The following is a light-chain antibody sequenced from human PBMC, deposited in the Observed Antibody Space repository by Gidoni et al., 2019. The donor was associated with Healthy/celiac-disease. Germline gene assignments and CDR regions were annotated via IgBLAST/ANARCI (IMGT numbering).Light chain of an antibody. J-gene: IGKJ4*01. CDR2: DAS. Sequence: DIKLTQSPSSLSASVGDRVTITCQASQDISNYLNWYQQKPGKAPKLLIYDASNLETGVPSRFSGSGSGTDFTFTISSLQPEDIATYYCQQYDNRLLTFGGGTKVEIK. CDR1: QDISNY. CDR3: QQYDNRLLT. V-gene: IGKV1-33*01.